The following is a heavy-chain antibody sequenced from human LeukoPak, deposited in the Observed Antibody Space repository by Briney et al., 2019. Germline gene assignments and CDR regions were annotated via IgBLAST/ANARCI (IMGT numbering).Heavy chain of an antibody. CDR2: IRNKANRYTT. CDR1: GFTFSEHY. CDR3: ATSNYDILTGYRRDAFDI. J-gene: IGHJ3*02. Sequence: GGSLIPSCAASGFTFSEHYMDWVRQAPRKGLEWVGRIRNKANRYTTEYAASVKGRFTISRDDSKNSVYLQVNSLKTEDTAVYYCATSNYDILTGYRRDAFDIWGQGTVVTVSS. D-gene: IGHD3-9*01. V-gene: IGHV3-72*01.